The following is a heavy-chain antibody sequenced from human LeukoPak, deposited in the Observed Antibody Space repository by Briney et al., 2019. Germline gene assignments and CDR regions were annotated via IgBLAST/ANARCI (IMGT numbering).Heavy chain of an antibody. CDR3: AKKVLRYFDASDY. CDR2: IYSGGST. Sequence: GGSLRLSCAASGFTVSSNYMSWVRQAPGRGLVWVSVIYSGGSTYYADSVKGRFTISRDNSKNTLYLQMNSLGAEDTAVYYCAKKVLRYFDASDYWGQGTLVTVSS. V-gene: IGHV3-66*01. D-gene: IGHD3-9*01. J-gene: IGHJ4*02. CDR1: GFTVSSNY.